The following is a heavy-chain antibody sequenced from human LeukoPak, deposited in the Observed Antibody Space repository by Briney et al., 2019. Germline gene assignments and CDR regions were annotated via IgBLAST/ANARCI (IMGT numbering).Heavy chain of an antibody. J-gene: IGHJ4*02. CDR2: ISSSSSYI. CDR3: ARVPYSSGWYAVYYFDY. V-gene: IGHV3-21*01. Sequence: PGGSLRLSCAASGFTFSSYSMNWVRQAPGKGLEWVSSISSSSSYIYYADSVKGRFTISRDNAKNSLYLQMNSLRAEDTAVYYCARVPYSSGWYAVYYFDYWGQGTLVTASS. CDR1: GFTFSSYS. D-gene: IGHD6-19*01.